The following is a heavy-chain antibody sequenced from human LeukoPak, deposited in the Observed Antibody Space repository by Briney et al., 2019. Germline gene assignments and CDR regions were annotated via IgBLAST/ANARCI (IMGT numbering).Heavy chain of an antibody. CDR3: ARDSLYDDNGYYHYFDY. J-gene: IGHJ4*02. D-gene: IGHD3-22*01. CDR2: IWYDASGQ. Sequence: GRSLRLSCAASGFSFSTFGMHWVRQAPGKGLEWVAMIWYDASGQHYADSVKGRFTISRDTSKNTLYLQMNSLRAEDMAVYFCARDSLYDDNGYYHYFDYWGQGTLVTVSS. V-gene: IGHV3-33*01. CDR1: GFSFSTFG.